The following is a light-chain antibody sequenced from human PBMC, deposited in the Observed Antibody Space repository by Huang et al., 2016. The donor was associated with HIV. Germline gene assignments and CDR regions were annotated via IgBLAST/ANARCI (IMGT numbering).Light chain of an antibody. CDR1: QSVSSN. CDR3: QQYNNWPWT. V-gene: IGKV3-15*01. CDR2: GAS. J-gene: IGKJ1*01. Sequence: EIVMTQSPATLSVSPGERATLSCRASQSVSSNLAWYQQKPGQAPRLLIYGASTRATGIPARFSGSGSGTEFTLTISSLQSEDFAVYYGQQYNNWPWT.